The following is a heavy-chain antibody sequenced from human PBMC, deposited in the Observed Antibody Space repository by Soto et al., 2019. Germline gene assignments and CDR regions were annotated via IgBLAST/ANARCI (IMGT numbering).Heavy chain of an antibody. D-gene: IGHD2-2*01. V-gene: IGHV3-11*06. CDR3: ARGRYCSSTSCRGPFDY. Sequence: GGSLRLSCAASGFTFSDYYMSWIRQAPGKGLEWVSYISSSSYTNYADSVKGRFTISRDNAKNSLYLQMNSLRAEDTAVYYCARGRYCSSTSCRGPFDYWGQGTLVTVSS. CDR2: ISSSSYT. J-gene: IGHJ4*02. CDR1: GFTFSDYY.